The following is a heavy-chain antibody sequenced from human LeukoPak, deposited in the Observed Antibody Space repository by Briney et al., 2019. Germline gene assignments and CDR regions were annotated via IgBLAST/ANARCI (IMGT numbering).Heavy chain of an antibody. D-gene: IGHD6-19*01. CDR2: IYYSGST. Sequence: SETLSLTYTVSGGSISSYYWSWIQQPPGKGLEWIGYIYYSGSTNYNPSLKIRVTISVDTSKNQFSLKLSSVTAADTAVYYCARDAVAGIDYWGQGTLVTVSS. CDR1: GGSISSYY. V-gene: IGHV4-59*01. CDR3: ARDAVAGIDY. J-gene: IGHJ4*02.